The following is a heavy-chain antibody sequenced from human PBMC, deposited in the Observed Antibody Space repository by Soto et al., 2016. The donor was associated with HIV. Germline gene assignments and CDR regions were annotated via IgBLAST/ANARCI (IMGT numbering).Heavy chain of an antibody. D-gene: IGHD3-16*01. CDR2: IFYRGST. Sequence: QVQLQESGPGLVKPAETLSLTCAVSGVSVSGYYWSWIRQPPGKGLEWIGYIFYRGSTNYNPSLKSRVTISVDTSKNEVSLRLNSVTAADTAVYYCAGFMNGGXLYGMDVWGQGARVIVSS. CDR3: AGFMNGGXLYGMDV. J-gene: IGHJ6*02. V-gene: IGHV4-59*02. CDR1: GVSVSGYY.